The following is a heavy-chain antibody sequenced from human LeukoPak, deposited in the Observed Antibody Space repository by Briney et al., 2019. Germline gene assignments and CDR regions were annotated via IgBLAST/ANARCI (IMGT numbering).Heavy chain of an antibody. CDR2: INHSGST. V-gene: IGHV4-34*01. D-gene: IGHD5-18*01. CDR3: ARGRGDTAMAVFGY. Sequence: SETLSLACAVYGGSFSGYYWSWIRQPPGKGLEWIGEINHSGSTNYNPSLKSRVTISVDTSKNQFSLKLSSVTAADTAVYYCARGRGDTAMAVFGYWGQGTLVTVSS. J-gene: IGHJ4*02. CDR1: GGSFSGYY.